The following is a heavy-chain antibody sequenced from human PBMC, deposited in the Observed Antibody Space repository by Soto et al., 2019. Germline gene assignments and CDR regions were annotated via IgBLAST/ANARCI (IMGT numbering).Heavy chain of an antibody. D-gene: IGHD4-17*01. Sequence: AASVKVSCKASGYTFTSYAMHWVRQAPGQRLEWMGWINAGNGETIYAQKFQGRVTMTEDTSTDTAYMELSSLRSEDTAVYYCATGPPPSTTVTTWAYYYGMDVWGQGTTVTVSS. CDR1: GYTFTSYA. J-gene: IGHJ6*02. CDR3: ATGPPPSTTVTTWAYYYGMDV. CDR2: INAGNGET. V-gene: IGHV1-3*01.